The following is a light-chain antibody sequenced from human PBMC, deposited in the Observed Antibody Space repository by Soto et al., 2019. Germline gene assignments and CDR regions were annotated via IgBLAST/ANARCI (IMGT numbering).Light chain of an antibody. J-gene: IGKJ2*03. CDR2: GAS. Sequence: ESVLTQSPGTLSLSPGARATLSCRASQTIIGNYLAWYQQKPGQAPRLLIYGASNRATGVPDRFSGSYSGTDFSRTITRLEPEDFAVYYCEQHVNSVYSFGQGTRLESK. CDR3: EQHVNSVYS. CDR1: QTIIGNY. V-gene: IGKV3-20*01.